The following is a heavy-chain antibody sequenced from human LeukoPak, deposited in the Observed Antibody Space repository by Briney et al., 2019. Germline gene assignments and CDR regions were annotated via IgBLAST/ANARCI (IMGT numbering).Heavy chain of an antibody. V-gene: IGHV1-2*02. J-gene: IGHJ4*02. Sequence: ASVKVSCKASGYTFTGSYMHWVRQAPGQGLEWMGWINLNSGGTNYAQKFQVRVTMTRDTSISTAYMELSRLRADDTAVYYCARSPHILTGENFDYWGQGTLVTVSS. D-gene: IGHD3-9*01. CDR2: INLNSGGT. CDR1: GYTFTGSY. CDR3: ARSPHILTGENFDY.